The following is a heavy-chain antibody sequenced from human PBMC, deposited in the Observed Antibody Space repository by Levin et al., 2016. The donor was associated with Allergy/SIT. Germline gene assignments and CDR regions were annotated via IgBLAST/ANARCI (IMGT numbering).Heavy chain of an antibody. V-gene: IGHV1-18*04. Sequence: ASVKVSCKASGYTFTSYGISWVRQAPGQGLEWMGWISAYNGNTNYAQKLQGRVTMTTDTSTSTAYMELRSLRSDDTAVYYCARDYDYVWGSYRFNWFDPWGQGTLVTVSS. CDR2: ISAYNGNT. CDR3: ARDYDYVWGSYRFNWFDP. D-gene: IGHD3-16*02. J-gene: IGHJ5*02. CDR1: GYTFTSYG.